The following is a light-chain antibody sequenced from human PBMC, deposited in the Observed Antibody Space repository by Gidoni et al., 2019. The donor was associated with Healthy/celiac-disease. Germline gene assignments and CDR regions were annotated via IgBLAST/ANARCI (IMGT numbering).Light chain of an antibody. CDR1: QSISNY. V-gene: IGKV1-39*01. J-gene: IGKJ2*01. CDR3: QQSYNTPHT. Sequence: DIQMTQSPSSLSASVGDRVTITCRASQSISNYLYWYQQKPGKAPKLLIYAASSLQSGVPSRFSGSGSGTDFTLTISSLQPEDFATYYCQQSYNTPHTFGQGTKLEIK. CDR2: AAS.